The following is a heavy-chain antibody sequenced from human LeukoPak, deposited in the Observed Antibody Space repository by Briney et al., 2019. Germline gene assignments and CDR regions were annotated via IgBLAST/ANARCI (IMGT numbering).Heavy chain of an antibody. J-gene: IGHJ4*02. CDR3: ASSGSYSDY. CDR2: ISSSGSTI. V-gene: IGHV3-11*04. CDR1: GGSISSSSYY. D-gene: IGHD1-26*01. Sequence: LSLTCTVSGGSISSSSYYWGWIRQPPGKGLEWVSYISSSGSTISYADSVKGRFTISRDNAKNSLFLQMDSLRAEDTAVYYCASSGSYSDYWGQGTLVTVSS.